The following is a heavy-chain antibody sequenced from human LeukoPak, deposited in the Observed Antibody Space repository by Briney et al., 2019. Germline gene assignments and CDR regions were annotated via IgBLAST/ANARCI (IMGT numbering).Heavy chain of an antibody. V-gene: IGHV3-9*01. D-gene: IGHD4-17*01. CDR3: ARGYGDNDYFDY. J-gene: IGHJ4*02. CDR2: ISWNSGSI. CDR1: GFTFDDYA. Sequence: GGSLRLSCAASGFTFDDYAMHWVRQAPGKGLEWVSGISWNSGSIGYADSVKGRFTISRDNAKNSLYLQMNSLRAEDTAVYYCARGYGDNDYFDYWGQGTLVTVSS.